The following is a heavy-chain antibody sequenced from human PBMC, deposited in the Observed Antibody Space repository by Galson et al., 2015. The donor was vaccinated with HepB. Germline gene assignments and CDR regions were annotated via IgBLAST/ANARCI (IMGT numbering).Heavy chain of an antibody. CDR1: GFTFTSSA. V-gene: IGHV1-58*01. D-gene: IGHD3-22*01. CDR2: IVVGSGNT. CDR3: AADPRLPTYYYDSSGYYRFDY. Sequence: SVKVSCKASGFTFTSSAVQWVRQARGQRLEWIGWIVVGSGNTNYAQKFQERVTITRDMSTSTAYMELSSLRSEDTAVYYCAADPRLPTYYYDSSGYYRFDYWGQGTLVTVSS. J-gene: IGHJ4*02.